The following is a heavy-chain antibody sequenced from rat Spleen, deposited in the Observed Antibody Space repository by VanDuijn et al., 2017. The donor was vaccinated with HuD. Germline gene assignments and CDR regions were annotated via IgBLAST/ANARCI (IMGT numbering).Heavy chain of an antibody. CDR3: ATQGITAPHFDY. D-gene: IGHD1-4*01. CDR1: GFTFSDYY. V-gene: IGHV5-22*01. CDR2: MSYEGSTT. Sequence: EVQLVESGGGLVRPGRSLKLSCAASGFTFSDYYMAWVRQAPKKGLEWVASMSYEGSTTYYRDSVKGRFTISRDNARSILYLQMDSLGSEDTATYYCATQGITAPHFDYWGQGVMVTVSS. J-gene: IGHJ2*01.